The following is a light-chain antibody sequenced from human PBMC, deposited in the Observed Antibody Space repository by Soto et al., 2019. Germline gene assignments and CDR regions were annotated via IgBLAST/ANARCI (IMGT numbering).Light chain of an antibody. CDR1: QDIGTW. J-gene: IGKJ1*01. CDR3: QHYNNWPWT. V-gene: IGKV3-15*01. Sequence: MTQSPSTLSASVGDRVTITCRASQDIGTWLAWYQQKPGQVPRLLIYGASTRATGIPARFSGSGSGTEFTLTISSLQSADFAVYYCQHYNNWPWTFGQGTKVDIK. CDR2: GAS.